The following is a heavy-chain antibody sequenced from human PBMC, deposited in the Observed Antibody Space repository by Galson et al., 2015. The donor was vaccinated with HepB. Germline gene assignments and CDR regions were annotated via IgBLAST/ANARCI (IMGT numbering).Heavy chain of an antibody. CDR1: GGTFSSYT. CDR3: ARAERVQLVHYYYGMDV. CDR2: IIPILGIA. Sequence: SVKVSCKASGGTFSSYTISWVRQAPGQGLEWMGRIIPILGIANYAQKFQGRVTITADKSTSTAYMELSSLRSEDTAVYYCARAERVQLVHYYYGMDVWGQGTTVTVSS. V-gene: IGHV1-69*02. D-gene: IGHD6-13*01. J-gene: IGHJ6*02.